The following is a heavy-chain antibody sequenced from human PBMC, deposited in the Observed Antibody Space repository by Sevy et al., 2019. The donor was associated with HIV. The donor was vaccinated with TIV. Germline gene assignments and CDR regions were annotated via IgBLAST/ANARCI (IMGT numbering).Heavy chain of an antibody. CDR1: GFSFSHYA. CDR3: ARVAVSYCTNDCYHRFDY. J-gene: IGHJ4*02. CDR2: ISYDGTYK. Sequence: GGSLRLSCAVSGFSFSHYAFHWVRQAPGKGLEWVSLISYDGTYKYYAHSVKGRFTISRDNSKNTLYLQMNSLRVNDTAVYYCARVAVSYCTNDCYHRFDYWGPGALVTVSS. D-gene: IGHD2-8*01. V-gene: IGHV3-30-3*01.